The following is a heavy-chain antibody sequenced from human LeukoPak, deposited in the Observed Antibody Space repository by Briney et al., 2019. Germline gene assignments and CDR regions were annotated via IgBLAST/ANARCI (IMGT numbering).Heavy chain of an antibody. CDR2: VYYNGNT. V-gene: IGHV4-59*01. D-gene: IGHD1-20*01. CDR1: GGSISGYY. Sequence: SETLSLTCTVSGGSISGYYWSWIRQPPGKGLEWIGYVYYNGNTYYNPSFESRVTISLETSKNQFSLKLSSVTTADAAMYYCARVMDNWDLGHHFDYWGQGTLVTVSS. J-gene: IGHJ4*02. CDR3: ARVMDNWDLGHHFDY.